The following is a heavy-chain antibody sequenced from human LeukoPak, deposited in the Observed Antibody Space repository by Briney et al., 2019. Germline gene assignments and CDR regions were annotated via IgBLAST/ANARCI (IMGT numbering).Heavy chain of an antibody. CDR2: INHSGST. D-gene: IGHD6-13*01. CDR3: ARVYYSNSYDYWYFDL. V-gene: IGHV4-34*01. J-gene: IGHJ2*01. CDR1: GGSFSGYC. Sequence: SETLSLTCVVHGGSFSGYCWSWIRQPPGKGLEWIGEINHSGSTNYNPSLKSRVNIPVHTSKNQFPLNLSSVTAADTAVYYCARVYYSNSYDYWYFDLWGRGTLVTVSS.